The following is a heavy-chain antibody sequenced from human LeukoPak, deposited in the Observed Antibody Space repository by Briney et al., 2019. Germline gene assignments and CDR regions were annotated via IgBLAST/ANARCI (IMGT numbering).Heavy chain of an antibody. CDR2: IQSDGSST. CDR1: GFSFGSYW. CDR3: VRGAPFDF. Sequence: PGGSLRLSCAASGFSFGSYWMHWVRRAPGKGLVWVSRIQSDGSSTDYADSVRDRFTISRDNAKNMLFLQMNSLRAEDTAIYYCVRGAPFDFWGQGTLVTVSS. V-gene: IGHV3-74*01. J-gene: IGHJ4*02.